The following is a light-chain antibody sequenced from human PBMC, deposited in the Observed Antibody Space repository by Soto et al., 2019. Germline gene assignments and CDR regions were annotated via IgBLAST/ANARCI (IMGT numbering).Light chain of an antibody. Sequence: EIVLTQSPGTLSLSPGERATLSCRASQSVSSSFFAWYQQKPGQAPRPLFYGASSRATGIPDRFSGSGSGTDFTLTISRLEPEDFAVYYCLQYGSSPYTFGQGTKLEIK. CDR3: LQYGSSPYT. CDR1: QSVSSSF. J-gene: IGKJ2*01. CDR2: GAS. V-gene: IGKV3-20*01.